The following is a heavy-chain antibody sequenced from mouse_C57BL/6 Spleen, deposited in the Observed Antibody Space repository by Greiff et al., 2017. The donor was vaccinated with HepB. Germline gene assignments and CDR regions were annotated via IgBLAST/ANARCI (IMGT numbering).Heavy chain of an antibody. Sequence: EVMLVESGGGLVQSGRSLRLSCATSGFTFSDFYMEWVRQFPGKGLEWIAASRNKANDYTTEYSASVKGRFIVSRDTSQSILYLQMNALRAEDTAIYYCARNYYGSSHWYFDVWGTGTTVTVSS. CDR1: GFTFSDFY. CDR3: ARNYYGSSHWYFDV. CDR2: SRNKANDYTT. D-gene: IGHD1-1*01. J-gene: IGHJ1*03. V-gene: IGHV7-1*01.